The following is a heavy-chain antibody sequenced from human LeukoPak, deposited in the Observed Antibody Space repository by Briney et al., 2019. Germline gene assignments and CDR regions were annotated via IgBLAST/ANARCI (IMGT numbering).Heavy chain of an antibody. CDR1: GYSFTSYW. CDR2: IYPGDSDT. D-gene: IGHD3-22*01. J-gene: IGHJ3*02. CDR3: ARQGHEYYYDSGGYVDAFDI. Sequence: GESLKISCKGSGYSFTSYWIGWVRQMPGKGLGWMGIIYPGDSDTRYSPSFQGQVTISADKSISTAYLQWSSLKASDTAMYYCARQGHEYYYDSGGYVDAFDIWGQGTMVTVSS. V-gene: IGHV5-51*01.